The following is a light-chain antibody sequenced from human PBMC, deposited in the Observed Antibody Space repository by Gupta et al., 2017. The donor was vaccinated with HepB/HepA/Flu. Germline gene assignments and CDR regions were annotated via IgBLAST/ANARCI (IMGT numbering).Light chain of an antibody. J-gene: IGLJ2*01. Sequence: SYELTQPPSVSVSPGQTASITCSGATLGDKYACWYQQKPGQSPVLVIYQDSKRPAGIPGRFSGSNAGNTATLTISGTQAREEADYYCQAGDSSTAVVFGGGTKLTVL. CDR2: QDS. CDR1: TLGDKY. V-gene: IGLV3-1*01. CDR3: QAGDSSTAVV.